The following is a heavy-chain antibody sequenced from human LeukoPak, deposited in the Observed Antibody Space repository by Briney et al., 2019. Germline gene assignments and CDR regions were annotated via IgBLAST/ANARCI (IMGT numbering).Heavy chain of an antibody. V-gene: IGHV4-34*01. J-gene: IGHJ3*02. Sequence: SETLSLTCAVYGGSFSGYYWSWIRQPPGKGLEWIGEINHSGSTNYNPSLKSRVTISVDTSKNQFSLELSSVTAADTAVYYCARGYYGSGSLDDAFDIWGQGTMVTVSS. CDR3: ARGYYGSGSLDDAFDI. CDR1: GGSFSGYY. CDR2: INHSGST. D-gene: IGHD3-10*01.